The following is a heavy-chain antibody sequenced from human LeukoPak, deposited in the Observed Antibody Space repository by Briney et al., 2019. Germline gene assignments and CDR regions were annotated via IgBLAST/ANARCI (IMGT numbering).Heavy chain of an antibody. Sequence: GGSLRLSCAASGFTFSSYAMHWVRQAPGKGLEWVAVISYDGSNKYYADSVKGRFTISRDNSKNTLYLQMNSLRAEDTAVYYCASLGSPEPEYYYGSGKNIGWGQGTLVTVSS. J-gene: IGHJ4*02. CDR1: GFTFSSYA. CDR3: ASLGSPEPEYYYGSGKNIG. D-gene: IGHD3-10*01. V-gene: IGHV3-30-3*01. CDR2: ISYDGSNK.